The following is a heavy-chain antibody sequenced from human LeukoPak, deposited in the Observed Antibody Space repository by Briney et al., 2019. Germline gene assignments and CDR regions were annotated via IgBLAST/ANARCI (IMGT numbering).Heavy chain of an antibody. CDR1: GFTFSSYA. J-gene: IGHJ4*02. D-gene: IGHD4-17*01. Sequence: PGGSLRLSCAASGFTFSSYAMSWVRQAPGKGLEWVSAISGSGGSTYYADSVKGRFTISRDNSKNTLYLQMNGLRAEDTAVYYCAKLCAVYGDYFSYYFDYWGQGTLVTVSS. CDR2: ISGSGGST. V-gene: IGHV3-23*01. CDR3: AKLCAVYGDYFSYYFDY.